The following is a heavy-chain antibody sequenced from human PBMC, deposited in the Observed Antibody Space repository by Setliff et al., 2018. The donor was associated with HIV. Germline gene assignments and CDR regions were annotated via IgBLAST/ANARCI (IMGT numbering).Heavy chain of an antibody. CDR2: FDPDDCET. J-gene: IGHJ5*02. Sequence: ASVKVSCKVSGYSLTELSMHWVRQAPGKGLEWMGGFDPDDCETVYAQQFQGRVTMTEDTSTDTAYMELTSLRSEDTAMYYCAPVSSGWFDPWGQGPLVTV. V-gene: IGHV1-24*01. CDR1: GYSLTELS. D-gene: IGHD6-25*01. CDR3: APVSSGWFDP.